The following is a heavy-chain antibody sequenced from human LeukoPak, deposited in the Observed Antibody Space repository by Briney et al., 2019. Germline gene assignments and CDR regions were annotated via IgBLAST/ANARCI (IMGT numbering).Heavy chain of an antibody. CDR3: ARDLSRSFSMIRGLIQHREFDF. CDR2: IKQDGSEK. V-gene: IGHV3-7*01. D-gene: IGHD3-10*01. CDR1: GFTFSSYW. Sequence: GGSLRLSCAASGFTFSSYWMSWVLQAPGKGLEWVANIKQDGSEKYYVDSVKGRFTISKDNAKNSLYLQMNSLRAEDTAVYYCARDLSRSFSMIRGLIQHREFDFWGRGTLVTVSS. J-gene: IGHJ4*02.